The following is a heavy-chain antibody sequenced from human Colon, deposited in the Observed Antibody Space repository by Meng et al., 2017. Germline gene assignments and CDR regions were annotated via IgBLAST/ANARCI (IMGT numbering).Heavy chain of an antibody. CDR3: ARERLSSGWYGGRWFDP. Sequence: QVQRKQGGAGLLKPSEPLSLTCAVYGGSFSGYYWSWIRQPPGKGLEWIGEINHSGSTNYNPSLKSRVTISVDTSKNQFSLKLSSVTAADTAVYYCARERLSSGWYGGRWFDPWGQGTLVTVSS. CDR1: GGSFSGYY. CDR2: INHSGST. D-gene: IGHD6-19*01. J-gene: IGHJ5*02. V-gene: IGHV4-34*01.